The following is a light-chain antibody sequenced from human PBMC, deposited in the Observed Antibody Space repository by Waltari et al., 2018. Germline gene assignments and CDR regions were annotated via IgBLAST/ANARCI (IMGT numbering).Light chain of an antibody. Sequence: SALPQPASVSGSPGQSITIPCTGTSSDVGFYNYVSWYQQHPGKAPKLLIYDVSERPPGVSNRFSGSKSGNTASLIISGLQADDEADYHCNSYTGSSSWVFGGGTKLTVL. CDR1: SSDVGFYNY. CDR2: DVS. J-gene: IGLJ3*02. CDR3: NSYTGSSSWV. V-gene: IGLV2-14*01.